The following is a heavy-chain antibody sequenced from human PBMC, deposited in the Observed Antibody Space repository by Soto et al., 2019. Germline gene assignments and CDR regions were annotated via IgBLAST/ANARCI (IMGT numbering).Heavy chain of an antibody. CDR1: GGIFITSG. CDR2: IIPIFGTA. J-gene: IGHJ4*02. CDR3: ARDDTGIVGAFDY. V-gene: IGHV1-69*01. Sequence: QVQLVQSGAEVKMPGSSVKVSCKTSGGIFITSGLSWVRQAPGQGLEWMGGIIPIFGTANYAQKFQGRVTITADESTSTAYMELSSLRSEDTAVYYCARDDTGIVGAFDYWGQGTLVTVSS. D-gene: IGHD1-26*01.